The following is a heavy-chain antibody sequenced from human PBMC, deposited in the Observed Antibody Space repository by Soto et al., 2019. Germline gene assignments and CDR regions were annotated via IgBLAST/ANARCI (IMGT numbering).Heavy chain of an antibody. CDR2: IYTSGST. J-gene: IGHJ4*02. Sequence: SETLSLTCTVSGGSISSYYWSWIRQPAGKGLEWIGRIYTSGSTNYNPSLKSRVTMSVDTSKNQFSLKLSSVTAADTAVYYCARVILKRDRDGYNLYYFDYWGQGTLVTVYS. D-gene: IGHD5-12*01. CDR1: GGSISSYY. V-gene: IGHV4-4*07. CDR3: ARVILKRDRDGYNLYYFDY.